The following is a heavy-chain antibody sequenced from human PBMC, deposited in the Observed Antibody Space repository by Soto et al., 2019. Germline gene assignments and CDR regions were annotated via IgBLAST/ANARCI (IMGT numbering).Heavy chain of an antibody. CDR3: ARSPYFFRGPLDY. CDR2: IKQDGSEK. V-gene: IGHV3-7*03. CDR1: GFTFSSYW. D-gene: IGHD3-9*01. Sequence: PGGSLRLSCAASGFTFSSYWMSWVRQAPGKGLEWVANIKQDGSEKYCVDSVKGRFTISRDNAKKSLYLQMNSLRAEDTAVYYRARSPYFFRGPLDYWGQGTLVTVSS. J-gene: IGHJ4*02.